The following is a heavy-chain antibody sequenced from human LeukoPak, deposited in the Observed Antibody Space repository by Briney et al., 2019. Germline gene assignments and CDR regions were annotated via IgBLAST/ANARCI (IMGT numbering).Heavy chain of an antibody. J-gene: IGHJ2*01. CDR3: ARDSYSRSGYYVFDL. Sequence: SETLSLTCTVSGGSISSYYWSWIRQPPGKGLEWIGYIYYSGSTNYNPSLKSRVTISVDTSKNQFSLKLSSVTAADTAVYYCARDSYSRSGYYVFDLWGRGTLVTVSS. CDR1: GGSISSYY. CDR2: IYYSGST. D-gene: IGHD3-22*01. V-gene: IGHV4-59*01.